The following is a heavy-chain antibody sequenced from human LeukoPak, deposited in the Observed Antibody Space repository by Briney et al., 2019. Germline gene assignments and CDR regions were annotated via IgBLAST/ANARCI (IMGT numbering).Heavy chain of an antibody. J-gene: IGHJ6*03. V-gene: IGHV4-38-2*02. CDR2: IYHSGST. CDR1: GYSISSGYY. Sequence: SETLSLTCTVSGYSISSGYYWGWIRQAPGKGLEWIGTIYHSGSTYYNPSLKSRVTISVDTSKNQFSLKLSSVTAADTAVYYCARVLATTFTNYYYYYMDVWGKGTTVTVSS. CDR3: ARVLATTFTNYYYYYMDV. D-gene: IGHD5-24*01.